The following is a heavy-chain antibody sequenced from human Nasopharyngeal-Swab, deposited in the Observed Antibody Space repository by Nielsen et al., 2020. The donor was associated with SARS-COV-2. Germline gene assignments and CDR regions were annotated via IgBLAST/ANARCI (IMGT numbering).Heavy chain of an antibody. J-gene: IGHJ4*02. Sequence: GESLKISCAASGFTFSDYTMNWVRQAPGQGLEWVSSISSSGSYMYYTDSVEGRFTMSRDNAKNSLYLQMNSLRAEDTAVYYCASDSRYWGQGTLVTVSS. V-gene: IGHV3-21*01. D-gene: IGHD2-2*01. CDR1: GFTFSDYT. CDR2: ISSSGSYM. CDR3: ASDSRY.